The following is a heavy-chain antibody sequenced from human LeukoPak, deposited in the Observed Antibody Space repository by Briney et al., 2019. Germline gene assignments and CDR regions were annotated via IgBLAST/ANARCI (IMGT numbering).Heavy chain of an antibody. J-gene: IGHJ3*02. Sequence: SETLSLTCTVSGGSISSGGYYWSWIRQHPGKGLEWIRYIYYSGSTYYNPSLKSRVTISVDTSKNQFSLKLSSVTAADTAVYYCARRIPSGSSRADAFDIWGQGTMVTVSS. CDR1: GGSISSGGYY. D-gene: IGHD3-10*01. V-gene: IGHV4-31*03. CDR3: ARRIPSGSSRADAFDI. CDR2: IYYSGST.